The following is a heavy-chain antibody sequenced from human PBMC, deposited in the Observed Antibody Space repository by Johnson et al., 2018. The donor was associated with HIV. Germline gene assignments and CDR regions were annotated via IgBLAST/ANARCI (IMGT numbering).Heavy chain of an antibody. CDR3: AKSTWELRHLDAFDI. V-gene: IGHV3-9*01. Sequence: VQLVESGGGLVQPGRSLRLSCAASGFTFDDYAMHWVRQAPGKGLEWVSGINWNGGSTGYAYSVKGRFIISRDNAKNSLYLQMNSLRAEDTAVYYCAKSTWELRHLDAFDIWGQGTMVTVSS. J-gene: IGHJ3*02. CDR1: GFTFDDYA. CDR2: INWNGGST. D-gene: IGHD1-26*01.